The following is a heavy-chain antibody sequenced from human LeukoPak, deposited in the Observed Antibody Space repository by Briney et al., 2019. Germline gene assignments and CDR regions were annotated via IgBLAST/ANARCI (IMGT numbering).Heavy chain of an antibody. J-gene: IGHJ5*02. CDR1: EYSVASDSAA. V-gene: IGHV6-1*01. Sequence: SQTLSLTCAISEYSVASDSAAWNWIRQSPSRGLEWLGRTYYRSKWYYDYAESVRSRIVINPDTSKNQFSLQLSSVTPEDTAVYYCARVGLIAAAGTGGSATNWFDPWGQGTLVTVSS. CDR2: TYYRSKWYY. CDR3: ARVGLIAAAGTGGSATNWFDP. D-gene: IGHD6-13*01.